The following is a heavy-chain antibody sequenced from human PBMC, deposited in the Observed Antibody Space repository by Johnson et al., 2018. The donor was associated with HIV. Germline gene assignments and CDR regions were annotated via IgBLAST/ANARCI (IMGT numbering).Heavy chain of an antibody. D-gene: IGHD5-18*01. CDR1: GFTVSTNY. CDR2: IYSSGST. CDR3: AREPRLLTDAFDI. Sequence: VQLVESGGGLIQPGGSLRLSCAASGFTVSTNYMSWVRQAPGKGLDWVSVIYSSGSTYYTDSVKGRFTTSRDNSKNTLYLQMNSLRVEDTAVYYCAREPRLLTDAFDIWGQGTMVTVSS. V-gene: IGHV3-66*03. J-gene: IGHJ3*02.